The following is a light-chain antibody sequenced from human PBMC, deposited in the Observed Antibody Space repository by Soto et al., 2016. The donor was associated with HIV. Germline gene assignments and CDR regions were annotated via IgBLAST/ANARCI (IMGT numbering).Light chain of an antibody. V-gene: IGKV1-5*03. CDR3: QQYDYVPWT. Sequence: DIQMTQSPSSLSASVGDRVTITCRASQRVNRWLGWLQQKPGKVPKLLIYRASSLKVGSHQGSAAVDLGQTSLSPSVACRLKILTTYYCQQYDYVPWTFGPRDQG. CDR2: RAS. J-gene: IGKJ1*01. CDR1: QRVNRW.